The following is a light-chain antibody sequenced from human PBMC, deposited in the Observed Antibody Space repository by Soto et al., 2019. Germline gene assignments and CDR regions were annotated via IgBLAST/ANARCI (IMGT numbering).Light chain of an antibody. CDR3: QQYGSSPWT. CDR1: QSVSSN. CDR2: GXS. J-gene: IGKJ1*01. V-gene: IGKV3-15*01. Sequence: ELVITQSPATLSVSPGERATLSCRASQSVSSNLAWYQQKPGQXPXLLIYGXSTRATGIPARFSGSGSGTEFTLTIRSLQSEDFAVYYCQQYGSSPWTFGQGTKVDIK.